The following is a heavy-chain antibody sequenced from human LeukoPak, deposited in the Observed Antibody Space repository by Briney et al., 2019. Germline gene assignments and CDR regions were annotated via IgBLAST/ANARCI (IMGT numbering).Heavy chain of an antibody. D-gene: IGHD3-22*01. CDR3: ARSDYYDSSGYFAGGDWFDP. J-gene: IGHJ5*02. CDR2: IYYSGST. Sequence: SETLSLTCTVSGGSISSYYWSWIRQPPGKGLEWIGYIYYSGSTNYNPSLKSRVTISVDTSKNQFSLNLSSVTAADTAVYYCARSDYYDSSGYFAGGDWFDPWGQGTLVTVYS. CDR1: GGSISSYY. V-gene: IGHV4-59*01.